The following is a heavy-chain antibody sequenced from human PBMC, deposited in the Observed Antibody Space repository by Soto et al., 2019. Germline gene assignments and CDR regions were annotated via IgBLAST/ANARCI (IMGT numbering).Heavy chain of an antibody. V-gene: IGHV3-23*01. Sequence: GGSLRLSCAASGFTFSSYAMTWVGQAPGKGLEWVSSISFSDGGTYYADSVKGRLTISRDNSKNTLFLQMNSLRVEDTAVYYCVKDDRILGRRYFDLWGRGTLVTVSS. J-gene: IGHJ2*01. CDR2: ISFSDGGT. CDR1: GFTFSSYA. CDR3: VKDDRILGRRYFDL. D-gene: IGHD2-15*01.